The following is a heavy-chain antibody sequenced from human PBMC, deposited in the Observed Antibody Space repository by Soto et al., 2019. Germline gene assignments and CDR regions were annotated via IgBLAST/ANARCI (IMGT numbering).Heavy chain of an antibody. V-gene: IGHV3-21*01. CDR1: GFTFSSYS. J-gene: IGHJ3*02. CDR2: ISSSSSYI. Sequence: EVQLVESGGGLVKPGGSLRLSCAASGFTFSSYSMNWVRQAPGKGLEWVSSISSSSSYIYYADSVKGRFTISRDNAKNSLYLHMTSMRAEDTAVYYCARGRAAPDAFDIWGQGTMVTVSS. CDR3: ARGRAAPDAFDI.